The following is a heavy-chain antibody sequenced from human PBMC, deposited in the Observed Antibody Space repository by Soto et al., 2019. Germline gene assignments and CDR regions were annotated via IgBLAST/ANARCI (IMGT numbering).Heavy chain of an antibody. D-gene: IGHD6-13*01. CDR3: ARGNGIASRPADY. J-gene: IGHJ4*02. Sequence: SETLSLTCAVYGGSFSSYYWSWIRQPPGKGLEWIGEINQSGITNYNPSLKSRVTISEDASKNQFSLKLSSVTAADTAVYYCARGNGIASRPADYWGQGTLVTVSS. V-gene: IGHV4-34*01. CDR1: GGSFSSYY. CDR2: INQSGIT.